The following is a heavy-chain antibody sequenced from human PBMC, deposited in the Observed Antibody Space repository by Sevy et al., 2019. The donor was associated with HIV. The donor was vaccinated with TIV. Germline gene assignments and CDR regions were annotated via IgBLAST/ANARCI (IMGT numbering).Heavy chain of an antibody. CDR3: TRDLYCTNGVCYGNWFDP. CDR1: GFTFGDYA. Sequence: GGSLRLSYTASGFTFGDYAMSWFRQAPGKGLEWVGFIRSKAYGGTTEYAASVKGRFTISRDDSKSIAYLQMNSLKTEDTAVYYCTRDLYCTNGVCYGNWFDPWGQGTLVTVSS. D-gene: IGHD2-8*01. CDR2: IRSKAYGGTT. J-gene: IGHJ5*02. V-gene: IGHV3-49*03.